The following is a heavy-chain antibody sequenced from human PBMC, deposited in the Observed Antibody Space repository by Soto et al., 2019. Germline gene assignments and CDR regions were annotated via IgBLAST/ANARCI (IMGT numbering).Heavy chain of an antibody. J-gene: IGHJ4*02. CDR2: IYWDDDK. CDR3: AHSEVAGQPAYCDS. V-gene: IGHV2-5*02. D-gene: IGHD6-19*01. CDR1: GFSLSTSGVG. Sequence: QITLKESGPTLVKPTQTLTLTCTFSGFSLSTSGVGVGWIRQPPGKALEWLALIYWDDDKRYSPSLKSRLTTTTDTPKHPVVLTITNLDPVDTATYYCAHSEVAGQPAYCDSWGQGTLVTASS.